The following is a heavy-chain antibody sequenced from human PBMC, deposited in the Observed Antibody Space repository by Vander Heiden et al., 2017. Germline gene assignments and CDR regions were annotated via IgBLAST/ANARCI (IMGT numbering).Heavy chain of an antibody. CDR2: ISGSDDET. CDR1: GLDFRDFG. CDR3: VRDSGWLAAY. V-gene: IGHV3-23*01. J-gene: IGHJ4*02. D-gene: IGHD5-12*01. Sequence: EVQLLESWGGLVQPGGSLRLSCAAAGLDFRDFGMSWVPQAPGKGLEGVSGISGSDDETDYGDSVKGRFTISRDKSNNTMLLQMNSLRVDDTAVYYCVRDSGWLAAYWGQGTLVTVSS.